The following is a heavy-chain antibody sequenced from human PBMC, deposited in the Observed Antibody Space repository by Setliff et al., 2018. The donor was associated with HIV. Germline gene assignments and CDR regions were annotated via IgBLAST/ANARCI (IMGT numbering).Heavy chain of an antibody. CDR3: ARSNELIAARYFDY. D-gene: IGHD6-6*01. V-gene: IGHV4-39*02. J-gene: IGHJ4*02. CDR1: GGSFSSGIYY. CDR2: ISYSGNT. Sequence: SETLSLTCAVYGGSFSSGIYYWGWIRQPPGKGLEWIGSISYSGNTYYNPSLKSRVTISVDTSKNHFSLKLSSVTAADTAVYYCARSNELIAARYFDYWGQGTLVTVSS.